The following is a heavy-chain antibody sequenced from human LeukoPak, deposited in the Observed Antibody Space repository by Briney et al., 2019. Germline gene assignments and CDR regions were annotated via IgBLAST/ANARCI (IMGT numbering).Heavy chain of an antibody. Sequence: PRGSLRLSCAASGFTFATYWMSWVRQAPGKGLEWVATIKQDGSEKYYVDSVKGRFTISRDNAKNSLYVQMNSLRAEDTAVYYCTRDRNYYDGSGYYLYWGQGTLVTVSS. J-gene: IGHJ4*02. D-gene: IGHD3-22*01. CDR3: TRDRNYYDGSGYYLY. V-gene: IGHV3-7*01. CDR2: IKQDGSEK. CDR1: GFTFATYW.